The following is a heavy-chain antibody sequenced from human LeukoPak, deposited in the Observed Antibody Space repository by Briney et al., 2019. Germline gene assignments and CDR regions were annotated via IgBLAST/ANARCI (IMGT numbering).Heavy chain of an antibody. CDR3: ARDCSGGSCYGRSWFDP. Sequence: PSETLSLTCTVPGGSISSYYWSWIRQPPGKGLEWIGYIYYGGSSNYNPSLKSRVTISVDTSKNQFSLKLSSVTAADTAVYYCARDCSGGSCYGRSWFDPWGQGTLVTVSS. D-gene: IGHD2-15*01. J-gene: IGHJ5*02. CDR2: IYYGGSS. V-gene: IGHV4-59*01. CDR1: GGSISSYY.